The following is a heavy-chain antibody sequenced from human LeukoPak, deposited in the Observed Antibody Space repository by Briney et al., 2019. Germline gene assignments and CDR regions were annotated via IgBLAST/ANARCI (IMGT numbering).Heavy chain of an antibody. J-gene: IGHJ4*02. CDR2: ISYDGSNK. CDR1: GFTFSSYG. D-gene: IGHD3-22*01. Sequence: GGSLRLSCAASGFTFSSYGMHWVRQAPGKGLEWVAVISYDGSNKYYADSVKGRFTISRDNSKNTLYLQMNSLRAEDTAVYYCANGNYYDSSGYYYIAPGDWGQGTLVTVSS. CDR3: ANGNYYDSSGYYYIAPGD. V-gene: IGHV3-30*18.